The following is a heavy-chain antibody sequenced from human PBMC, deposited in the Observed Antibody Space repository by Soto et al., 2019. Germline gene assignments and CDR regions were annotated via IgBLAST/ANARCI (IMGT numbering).Heavy chain of an antibody. V-gene: IGHV3-74*01. CDR3: ARDGCRGGDLDY. CDR2: IKRDGSSI. D-gene: IGHD2-21*02. J-gene: IGHJ4*02. CDR1: GFTFSNYW. Sequence: EVQLVESGGGLVQPGGSLRLSCAASGFTFSNYWMDWVRQAPGKGLVWVSRIKRDGSSISYADSVKGRVTISRDNAKNTLYLQMNSLRAEDTAVYYCARDGCRGGDLDYWGQGTLVTVSS.